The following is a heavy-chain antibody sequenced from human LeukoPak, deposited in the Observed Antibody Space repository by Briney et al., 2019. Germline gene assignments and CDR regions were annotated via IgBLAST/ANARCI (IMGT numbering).Heavy chain of an antibody. CDR1: GFTFSSHA. D-gene: IGHD2-21*02. CDR3: AKVPLYCRGDCFSY. V-gene: IGHV3-23*01. CDR2: ISPSTTTP. Sequence: GGSLRLSCAASGFTFSSHAMSWVRQAPGKGLEWVSTISPSTTTPYFADSVKRRFTVSRDNSKNTLWLQMSSLRAEDTAIYYCAKVPLYCRGDCFSYWGQGTLVTVSS. J-gene: IGHJ4*02.